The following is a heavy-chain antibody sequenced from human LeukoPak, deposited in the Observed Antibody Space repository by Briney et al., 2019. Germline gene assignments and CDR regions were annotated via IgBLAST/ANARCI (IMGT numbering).Heavy chain of an antibody. CDR3: ARLYSGSLDY. V-gene: IGHV3-23*01. D-gene: IGHD5-12*01. J-gene: IGHJ4*02. Sequence: GGSLRLSCAASGFTFSSYAMSWVRQAPGMGLEWVSAISGSGGSTYYADSVKGRFTISRDNAKNSLYLQMNSLRAEDTAVYYCARLYSGSLDYWGQGTLVTVSS. CDR2: ISGSGGST. CDR1: GFTFSSYA.